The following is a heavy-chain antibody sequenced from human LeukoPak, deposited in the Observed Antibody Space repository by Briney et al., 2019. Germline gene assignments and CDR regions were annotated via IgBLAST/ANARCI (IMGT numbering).Heavy chain of an antibody. D-gene: IGHD2/OR15-2a*01. CDR2: ISGRSGTT. CDR3: AKVGTVYFPLDF. J-gene: IGHJ4*02. CDR1: GFTFTSSA. V-gene: IGHV3-23*01. Sequence: QAGGTLRLSCVASGFTFTSSAMSWVRQAPGKGLEWVSAISGRSGTTYYADSVKGRFTISRDNSKNTLYLQMNSLRAGDTAVYYCAKVGTVYFPLDFWDQGTLVTVSS.